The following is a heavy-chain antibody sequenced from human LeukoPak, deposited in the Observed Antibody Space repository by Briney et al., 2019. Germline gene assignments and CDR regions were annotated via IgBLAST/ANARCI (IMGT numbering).Heavy chain of an antibody. J-gene: IGHJ5*02. CDR1: GFTFSSYS. V-gene: IGHV3-21*01. Sequence: GGSLRLSCAASGFTFSSYSMNWVRQAPGEGLEWVSSISSSSSYIYYADSVKGRFTISRDNAKNSLYLQMNSLRAEDTAVYYCARDRGYDPYNWFDPWGQGTLVTVSS. CDR3: ARDRGYDPYNWFDP. CDR2: ISSSSSYI. D-gene: IGHD5-12*01.